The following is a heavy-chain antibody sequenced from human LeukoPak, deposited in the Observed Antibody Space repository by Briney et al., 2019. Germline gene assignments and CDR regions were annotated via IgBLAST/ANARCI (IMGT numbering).Heavy chain of an antibody. CDR1: GGSISSYY. CDR2: IYYSGST. D-gene: IGHD3-22*01. Sequence: SETLSLTCTVSGGSISSYYWSWIRQPPGKGLEWIGYIYYSGSTNYNPSLKSRVTISVDTSKNQFSLKLGSVTAADTAVYYCARTPPSTYYYDSSGPPHWFDPWGQGTLVTVSS. V-gene: IGHV4-59*08. J-gene: IGHJ5*02. CDR3: ARTPPSTYYYDSSGPPHWFDP.